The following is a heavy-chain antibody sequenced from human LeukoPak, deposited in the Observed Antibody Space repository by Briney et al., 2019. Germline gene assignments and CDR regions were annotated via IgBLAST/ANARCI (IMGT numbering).Heavy chain of an antibody. Sequence: GGSLRLSCAASGFTFITYGMHWVRQAPGKGLEWVAVISYDGSNKYYADSVKGRFTISRDNSKNTLYLQMNSLRAEDTALYYCAKDLGGSGSGWLDTWGQGILVTVSS. CDR3: AKDLGGSGSGWLDT. D-gene: IGHD3-10*01. CDR1: GFTFITYG. J-gene: IGHJ5*02. V-gene: IGHV3-30*18. CDR2: ISYDGSNK.